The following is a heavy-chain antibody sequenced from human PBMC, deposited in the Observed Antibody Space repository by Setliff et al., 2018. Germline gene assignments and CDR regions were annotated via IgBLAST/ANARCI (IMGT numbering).Heavy chain of an antibody. CDR3: RYWSGYYNNDY. J-gene: IGHJ4*02. Sequence: SETLSLTCAVYGRSFSNYYWSWIRQPPGKGLEWLGEVSHSGSTNYSPSLKSRVTISLDASTNQFSLKLRSVSAADTAVYYCRYWSGYYNNDYWGQGTLVTVSS. CDR2: VSHSGST. V-gene: IGHV4-34*01. CDR1: GRSFSNYY. D-gene: IGHD3-3*01.